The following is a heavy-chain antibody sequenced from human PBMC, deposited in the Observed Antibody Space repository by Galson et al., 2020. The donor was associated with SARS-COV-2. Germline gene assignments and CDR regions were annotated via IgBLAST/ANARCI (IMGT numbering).Heavy chain of an antibody. Sequence: GESLKISCAASGFTFSSYEMNWVRQAPGKGLEWLSYISSGGSTIYYADSVKGRFTISRDNAKNSLYLQMNSLRAEDTAVYYCARVWFGESMTWGQGTLVTVSS. V-gene: IGHV3-48*03. D-gene: IGHD3-10*01. CDR3: ARVWFGESMT. J-gene: IGHJ5*02. CDR1: GFTFSSYE. CDR2: ISSGGSTI.